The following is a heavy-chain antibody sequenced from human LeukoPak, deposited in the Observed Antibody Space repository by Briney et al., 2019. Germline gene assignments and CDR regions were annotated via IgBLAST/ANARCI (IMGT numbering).Heavy chain of an antibody. D-gene: IGHD1-1*01. Sequence: SETLSLTCSVSGGSISTDGVFWGWIRQPPGKGLEWIGNIYGHSYYHPSRVSRVTISVDSSKNQFSLKVSSLSAADTAVYFCAATTATSPRLFDPWGQGTLVT. J-gene: IGHJ5*02. CDR1: GGSISTDGVF. CDR2: IYGHS. CDR3: AATTATSPRLFDP. V-gene: IGHV4-39*01.